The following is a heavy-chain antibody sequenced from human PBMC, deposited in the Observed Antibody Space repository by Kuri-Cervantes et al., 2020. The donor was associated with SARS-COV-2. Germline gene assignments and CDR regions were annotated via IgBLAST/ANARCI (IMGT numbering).Heavy chain of an antibody. J-gene: IGHJ6*03. CDR1: GGSISSYY. CDR2: IYYSGST. D-gene: IGHD2-21*01. V-gene: IGHV4-59*01. Sequence: ESLKISCTVSGGSISSYYWSWIRQPPGKGLEWIGYIYYSGSTNYNPSLKSRVTISVDTSKNQFSLKLSSVTAADTAVYYCARGINGYFFFHYLDVWGKGTTVTVSS. CDR3: ARGINGYFFFHYLDV.